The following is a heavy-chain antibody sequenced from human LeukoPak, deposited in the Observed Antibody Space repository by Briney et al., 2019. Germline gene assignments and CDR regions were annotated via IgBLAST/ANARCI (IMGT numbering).Heavy chain of an antibody. CDR2: IYWNDDK. CDR1: GFSLSTSGVG. Sequence: SGPTLVKPTQTLTLTCTFSGFSLSTSGVGVGWIRQPPGKALEWLALIYWNDDKRYSPSLKSRLTITKDTSKTQVVLTITTMDPVETATYYCAPHYLELLLFTGESKVTFGPWGQGTLVTVSS. CDR3: APHYLELLLFTGESKVTFGP. D-gene: IGHD3-3*01. V-gene: IGHV2-5*01. J-gene: IGHJ5*02.